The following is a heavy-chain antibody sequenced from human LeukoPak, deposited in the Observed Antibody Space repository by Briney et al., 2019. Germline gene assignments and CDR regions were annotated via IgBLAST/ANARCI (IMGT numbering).Heavy chain of an antibody. CDR1: SGSISTSNYY. Sequence: SETLSLTCTVSSGSISTSNYYWGWVRQPPGKALEWIGNIFYSGSTYYSPSLKSRVTISLDTSRNQFSLKLNSVTAADTAVYYCARGRWVRGDPYYHYYMDVWGKGTTVTISS. D-gene: IGHD3-10*01. J-gene: IGHJ6*03. CDR2: IFYSGST. CDR3: ARGRWVRGDPYYHYYMDV. V-gene: IGHV4-39*07.